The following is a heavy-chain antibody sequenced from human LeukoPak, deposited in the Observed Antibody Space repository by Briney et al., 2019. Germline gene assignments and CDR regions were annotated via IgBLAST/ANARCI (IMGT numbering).Heavy chain of an antibody. CDR1: GFTFSSYA. V-gene: IGHV3-23*01. Sequence: GGSLRLSCAASGFTFSSYAMSWVRQAPGKGLEWVSAISGSGGSTYHADSVKGRFTISRDNARNSLYLQMNSLRAEDTAVYYCAREAGTGERWYFDLWGRGTLVTVSS. J-gene: IGHJ2*01. D-gene: IGHD7-27*01. CDR2: ISGSGGST. CDR3: AREAGTGERWYFDL.